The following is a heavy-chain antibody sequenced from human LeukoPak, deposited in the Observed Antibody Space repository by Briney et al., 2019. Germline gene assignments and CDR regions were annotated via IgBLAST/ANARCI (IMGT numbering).Heavy chain of an antibody. CDR2: ISYDGSNK. J-gene: IGHJ4*02. Sequence: GGSLRLSCAASGFIFSSYGMHRVRQAPGKGLEWVAVISYDGSNKYYADSVKGRFTISRDNSKDTLYLQMNSLRAEDTAVYYCAKMTQNFDYWGQGTLVTVSS. CDR1: GFIFSSYG. V-gene: IGHV3-30*18. CDR3: AKMTQNFDY.